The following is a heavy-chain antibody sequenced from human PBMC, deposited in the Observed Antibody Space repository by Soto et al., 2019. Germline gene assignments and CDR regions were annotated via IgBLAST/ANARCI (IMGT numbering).Heavy chain of an antibody. J-gene: IGHJ6*02. CDR1: GYTFTSYG. CDR2: ISAYNGNT. D-gene: IGHD3-3*01. CDR3: ARAIFGVVISNGMDV. V-gene: IGHV1-18*04. Sequence: ASVKVSCKASGYTFTSYGISWVRQAPGQGLEWMGWISAYNGNTNYAQKLQGRVTMTTDTSTSTAYMELRSLRSDDTAVYYCARAIFGVVISNGMDVWGQGTTDTVSS.